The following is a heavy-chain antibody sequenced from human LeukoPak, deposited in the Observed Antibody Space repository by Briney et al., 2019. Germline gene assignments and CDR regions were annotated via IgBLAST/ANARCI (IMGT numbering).Heavy chain of an antibody. CDR2: IHFSGST. Sequence: SETLSLTCTVSGGPIDTTSYYWGWIRQPPGKGLEWIGNIHFSGSTYYNPSLKSRVAMSVDTSNNQFSLNLNSVTAADTAVYYCANLGYYNYGMDIWGQGTTVTVSS. CDR1: GGPIDTTSYY. V-gene: IGHV4-39*01. J-gene: IGHJ6*02. CDR3: ANLGYYNYGMDI.